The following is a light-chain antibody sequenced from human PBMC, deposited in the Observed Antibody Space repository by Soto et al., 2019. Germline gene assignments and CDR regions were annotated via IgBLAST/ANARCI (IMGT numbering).Light chain of an antibody. CDR3: QQYGSSLST. J-gene: IGKJ1*01. V-gene: IGKV3-20*01. Sequence: EIVLTQSPGTLSLSPGETAALSCRASQSVSSRYLAWYQQKSGQAPRLLIYATSSRATDIPDRFIGYGSGTDFTLTISGLEPEDFAVYYCQQYGSSLSTFGQGTRWIS. CDR2: ATS. CDR1: QSVSSRY.